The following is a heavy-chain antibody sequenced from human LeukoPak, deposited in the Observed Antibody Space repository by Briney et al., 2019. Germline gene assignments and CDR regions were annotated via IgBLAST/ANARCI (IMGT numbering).Heavy chain of an antibody. CDR2: IYHSGST. V-gene: IGHV4-38-2*02. D-gene: IGHD3-10*01. CDR1: GYSISSGYY. J-gene: IGHJ4*02. CDR3: ARDGSGSPR. Sequence: SETLSLTCTVSGYSISSGYYWGWIRQPPGKGLEWIGSIYHSGSTYYNPSLKSRVTISVDTSKNQFSLKLSSVTAADTAVYYCARDGSGSPRWGQGTLVTVSS.